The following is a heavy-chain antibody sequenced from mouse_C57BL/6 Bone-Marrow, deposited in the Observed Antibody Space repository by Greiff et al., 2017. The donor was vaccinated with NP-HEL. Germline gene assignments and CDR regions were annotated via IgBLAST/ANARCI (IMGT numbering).Heavy chain of an antibody. CDR3: TRDYYGSSDVGYWYFDV. CDR2: IYPGNSDT. Sequence: EVKLVESGTVLARPGASVKMSCKTSGYTFTSYWMHWVKQRPGQGLEWIGAIYPGNSDTSYNQKFKGKAKLTAVTSASTAYMELSSLTNEDSAVYYCTRDYYGSSDVGYWYFDVWGTGTTVTVSS. D-gene: IGHD1-1*01. CDR1: GYTFTSYW. J-gene: IGHJ1*03. V-gene: IGHV1-5*01.